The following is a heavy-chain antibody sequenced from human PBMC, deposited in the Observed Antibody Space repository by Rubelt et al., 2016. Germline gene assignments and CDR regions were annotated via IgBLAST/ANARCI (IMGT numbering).Heavy chain of an antibody. Sequence: ESGPGLVKPSETLSLTCTVSGGSISSDPWTWIRQPPGKGLEWIGYIYNSGYTNYNPALKSRVAISIDTSKNHFSLRLTSVTAADTAIYYCARRGAIFGVVIYFDYWGQGTLVTVSS. CDR2: IYNSGYT. CDR3: ARRGAIFGVVIYFDY. J-gene: IGHJ4*02. D-gene: IGHD3-3*01. CDR1: GGSISSDP. V-gene: IGHV4-59*08.